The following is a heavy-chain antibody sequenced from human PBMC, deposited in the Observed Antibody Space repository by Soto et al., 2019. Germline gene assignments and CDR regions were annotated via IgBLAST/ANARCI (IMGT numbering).Heavy chain of an antibody. Sequence: ASVKVSCKASGYTFTSYGISWVRQAPGQGLEWMGWISAYNGNTNYAQKLQGRVTMTTDTSTSTAYMELRSLRSDDTAVYYCARDLMFFYDELYSWFDPWGQGTLVTVSS. CDR1: GYTFTSYG. J-gene: IGHJ5*02. D-gene: IGHD3-10*01. CDR2: ISAYNGNT. V-gene: IGHV1-18*01. CDR3: ARDLMFFYDELYSWFDP.